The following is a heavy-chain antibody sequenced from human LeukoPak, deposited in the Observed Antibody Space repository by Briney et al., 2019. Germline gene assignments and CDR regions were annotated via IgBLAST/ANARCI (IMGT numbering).Heavy chain of an antibody. J-gene: IGHJ6*02. CDR3: AKGFSDYYYCYGMDV. Sequence: GGSLRLSCAASGFTFDDYAMHWVRQAPGKGLEWVSLISGDGGSTYYADSVKGRFTISRDNSKNSLYLQMNSLRTEDTALYYCAKGFSDYYYCYGMDVWGQGTTVTVSS. V-gene: IGHV3-43*02. CDR2: ISGDGGST. CDR1: GFTFDDYA.